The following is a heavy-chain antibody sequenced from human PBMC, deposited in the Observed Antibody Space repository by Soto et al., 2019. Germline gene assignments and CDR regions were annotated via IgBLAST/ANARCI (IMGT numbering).Heavy chain of an antibody. J-gene: IGHJ4*02. Sequence: QPGGSLRLSCGVSGFTFGSFWMGWVRQAPGKGLEWVAVISYDGSNKYYADSVKGRFTISRDNSKNTLYLQMNSLRAEDTAVYYCAKDLEGYWGQGTLVTVSS. V-gene: IGHV3-30*18. D-gene: IGHD1-1*01. CDR3: AKDLEGY. CDR2: ISYDGSNK. CDR1: GFTFGSFW.